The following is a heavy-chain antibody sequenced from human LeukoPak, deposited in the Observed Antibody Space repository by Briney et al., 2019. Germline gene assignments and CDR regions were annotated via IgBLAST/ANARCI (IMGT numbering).Heavy chain of an antibody. J-gene: IGHJ6*03. CDR2: ISSSGSTI. CDR3: AREGLSTTWGESYYYYYMDV. Sequence: GGSLRLSCAASGFTFSDYYMSWIRQAPGKGLEWVSYISSSGSTIYYADSVKGRFTISRDNAKNSLYLHMNSLRAEDTAVYYCAREGLSTTWGESYYYYYMDVWGKGTTVTVSS. D-gene: IGHD2/OR15-2a*01. V-gene: IGHV3-11*01. CDR1: GFTFSDYY.